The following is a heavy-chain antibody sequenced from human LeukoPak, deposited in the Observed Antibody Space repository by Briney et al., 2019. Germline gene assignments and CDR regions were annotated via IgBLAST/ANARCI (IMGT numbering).Heavy chain of an antibody. CDR2: ISYDGSNK. CDR3: ARVSLDWDDSSGYYFDY. V-gene: IGHV3-30*19. D-gene: IGHD3-22*01. J-gene: IGHJ4*02. Sequence: GGSLRLSCATSGFTFITYDIHWVRQAPGKGLEWVAVISYDGSNKYYADSVKGRFTISRDNSKNTLYLQMNSLRAEDTAVYYCARVSLDWDDSSGYYFDYWGQGTLVTVSS. CDR1: GFTFITYD.